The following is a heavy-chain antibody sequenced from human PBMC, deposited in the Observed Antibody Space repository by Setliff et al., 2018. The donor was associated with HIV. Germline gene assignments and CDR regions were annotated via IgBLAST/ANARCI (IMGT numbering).Heavy chain of an antibody. D-gene: IGHD4-17*01. CDR1: GGSISSFNW. J-gene: IGHJ4*02. V-gene: IGHV4-4*02. CDR3: ARHGGYNPLDY. Sequence: PSETLSLTCDVSGGSISSFNWWSWVRQSPGKGLEWIGEIYHTGSTKYSPSFQGQVTISADKSISTAYLQWSSLKASDTAMYYCARHGGYNPLDYWGQGTLVTVSS. CDR2: IYHTGST.